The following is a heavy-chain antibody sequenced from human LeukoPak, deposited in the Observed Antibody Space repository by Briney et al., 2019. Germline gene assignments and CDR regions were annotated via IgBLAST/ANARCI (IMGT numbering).Heavy chain of an antibody. V-gene: IGHV3-23*01. CDR2: ICGSGVNT. Sequence: GGSLRLSCAASGFTFSTYAMTWVRQGPGKGLEWVSAICGSGVNTHYSDSVKGRFTISRDNSKNTLDLQINSLRVEDTAVYCCAKVQMDDYGDYGNDYWGQGTLVTVSS. D-gene: IGHD4-17*01. CDR3: AKVQMDDYGDYGNDY. CDR1: GFTFSTYA. J-gene: IGHJ4*02.